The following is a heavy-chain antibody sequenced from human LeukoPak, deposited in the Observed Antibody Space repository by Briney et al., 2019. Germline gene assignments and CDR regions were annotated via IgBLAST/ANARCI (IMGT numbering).Heavy chain of an antibody. V-gene: IGHV4-59*08. J-gene: IGHJ3*01. CDR2: IYYSGNT. D-gene: IGHD1-26*01. CDR1: RGSISGHY. Sequence: PSETLSLTCTVSRGSISGHYGSWIRQSPGKGLEWIGNIYYSGNTNYNPSLKSRVTISIDTSRIHFSLHLSFVTAADTAVYYCARTRYSGSHNSAFDLWGQGTVVTVSS. CDR3: ARTRYSGSHNSAFDL.